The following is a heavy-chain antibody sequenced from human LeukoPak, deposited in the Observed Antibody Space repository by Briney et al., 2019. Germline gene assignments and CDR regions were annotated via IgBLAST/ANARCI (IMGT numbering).Heavy chain of an antibody. Sequence: GGSLRLSCAASGFTFSSYAMHWVRQASGKGPEWVGRIRSKANSYATAYAASVKGRFTISRDDSKNTAYLQMNSLKTEDTAVYYCTRRSSRGRCGGDCYSDYWGQGTLVTVSS. CDR2: IRSKANSYAT. CDR1: GFTFSSYA. V-gene: IGHV3-73*01. D-gene: IGHD2-21*02. J-gene: IGHJ4*02. CDR3: TRRSSRGRCGGDCYSDY.